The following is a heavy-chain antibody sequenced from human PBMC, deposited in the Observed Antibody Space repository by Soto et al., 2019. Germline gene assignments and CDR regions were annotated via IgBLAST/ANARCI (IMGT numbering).Heavy chain of an antibody. J-gene: IGHJ3*02. CDR2: IWYDGSNK. CDR1: GFTFSSYG. CDR3: ARDPESYDFYSGYSPQIAFDI. D-gene: IGHD3-3*01. V-gene: IGHV3-33*01. Sequence: GGSLRLSCAASGFTFSSYGMHWVRQAPGKGLEWVAVIWYDGSNKYYADSVKGRFTISRDNSKNTLYLQMNSLRAEDKAVYYCARDPESYDFYSGYSPQIAFDIWGQGTMVTVSS.